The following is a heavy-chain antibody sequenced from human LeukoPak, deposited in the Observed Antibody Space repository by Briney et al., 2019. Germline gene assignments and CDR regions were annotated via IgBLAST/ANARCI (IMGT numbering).Heavy chain of an antibody. Sequence: SETLSLTCSVSGASLSTTTNSWGWIRQPPGKGLEWIGTYFYSGSTYYNPSLKSRVTIFLDTSKNQFSLKLSSVTAADTAVYYCARESIVVVPAAHDYWGQGTLVTVSS. J-gene: IGHJ4*02. CDR2: YFYSGST. V-gene: IGHV4-39*07. CDR1: GASLSTTTNS. CDR3: ARESIVVVPAAHDY. D-gene: IGHD2-2*01.